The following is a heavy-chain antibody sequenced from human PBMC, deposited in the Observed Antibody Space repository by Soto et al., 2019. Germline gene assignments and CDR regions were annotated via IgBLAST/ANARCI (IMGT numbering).Heavy chain of an antibody. Sequence: SETLSLTCAVYGGSFSGYYWSWIRQPPGKGLEWIGEINHSGSTNYNPSLKSRVTISVDTSKNQFSLKLSSVTAADTAVYYCATLSIAARPGYYYYMDVWGKGTTVTVSS. D-gene: IGHD6-6*01. J-gene: IGHJ6*03. CDR3: ATLSIAARPGYYYYMDV. CDR1: GGSFSGYY. CDR2: INHSGST. V-gene: IGHV4-34*01.